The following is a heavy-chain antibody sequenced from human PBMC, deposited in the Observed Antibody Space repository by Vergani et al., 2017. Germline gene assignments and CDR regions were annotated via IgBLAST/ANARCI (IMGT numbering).Heavy chain of an antibody. V-gene: IGHV4-59*01. CDR1: GGSISNYY. CDR3: ARDSRYYDFWSGYKDDAFDI. J-gene: IGHJ3*02. Sequence: VQLQESGPGLVKPSETLSLTCTVSGGSISNYYWSWIRQPPGKGLEWIGYIYSSGSTNYNPSLKSRVTISVDTSKNQFSLKLSSVTAADTAVYYCARDSRYYDFWSGYKDDAFDIWGQGTMVTVSS. D-gene: IGHD3-3*01. CDR2: IYSSGST.